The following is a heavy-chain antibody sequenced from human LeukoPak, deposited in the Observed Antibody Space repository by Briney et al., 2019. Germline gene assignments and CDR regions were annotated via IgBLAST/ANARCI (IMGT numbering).Heavy chain of an antibody. V-gene: IGHV3-30-3*01. CDR1: GFTLSSYA. Sequence: GGSLRLSCAASGFTLSSYAMHWARQAPGKGLEWVAVISYDGSNKYYADSVKGRFTISRDNSKNTLYLQMNSLRAEDTAVYYCARGRSSGWEFDYRGQGTLVTVSS. D-gene: IGHD6-19*01. CDR3: ARGRSSGWEFDY. J-gene: IGHJ4*02. CDR2: ISYDGSNK.